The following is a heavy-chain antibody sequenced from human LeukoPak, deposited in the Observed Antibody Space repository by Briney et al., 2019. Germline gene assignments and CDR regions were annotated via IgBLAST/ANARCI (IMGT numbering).Heavy chain of an antibody. V-gene: IGHV3-7*01. CDR1: GFTFSSYW. Sequence: GGSRRLSCAASGFTFSSYWMSWVRQAPGKGLEWVANIKQDGSEKYYVDSVKGRFTISRDNAKNSLYLQMNSLRAEDTAVYYCARDRRSGFDAFDMWGQGTMVTVSS. J-gene: IGHJ3*02. CDR2: IKQDGSEK. CDR3: ARDRRSGFDAFDM. D-gene: IGHD3-3*01.